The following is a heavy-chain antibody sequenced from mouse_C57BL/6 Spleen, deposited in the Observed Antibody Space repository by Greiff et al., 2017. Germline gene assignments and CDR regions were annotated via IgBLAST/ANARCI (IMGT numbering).Heavy chain of an antibody. J-gene: IGHJ2*01. CDR2: INYDGSST. CDR3: ARDRYYGDFDY. D-gene: IGHD1-1*01. CDR1: GFTFSDYY. V-gene: IGHV5-16*01. Sequence: EVHLVESEGGLVQPGSSMKLSCTASGFTFSDYYMAWVRQVPEKGLEWVANINYDGSSTYYLDSLKSRFLISRDNAKNILYLQMSSLKSEDTATYYCARDRYYGDFDYWGQGTTRTVSS.